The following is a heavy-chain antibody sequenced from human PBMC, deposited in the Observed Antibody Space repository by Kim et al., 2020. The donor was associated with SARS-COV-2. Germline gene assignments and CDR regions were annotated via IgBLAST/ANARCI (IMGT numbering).Heavy chain of an antibody. V-gene: IGHV3-9*01. Sequence: GGSLRLSCAASGFTFDDYAMHWVRQAPGKGLEWVSGISWNSGSIGYADSVKGRFTISRDNAKNSLYLQMNSLRAEDTALYYCAKAESTGHYSSSWTGVFDYWGQGTLVTVSS. CDR2: ISWNSGSI. J-gene: IGHJ4*02. CDR1: GFTFDDYA. D-gene: IGHD6-13*01. CDR3: AKAESTGHYSSSWTGVFDY.